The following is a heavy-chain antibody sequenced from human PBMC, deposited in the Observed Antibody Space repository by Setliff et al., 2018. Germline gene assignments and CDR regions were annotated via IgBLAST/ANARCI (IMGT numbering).Heavy chain of an antibody. J-gene: IGHJ4*02. CDR3: ALSDHYPFYYDY. CDR1: GVSTRSYW. V-gene: IGHV4-59*01. D-gene: IGHD3-3*01. Sequence: PLETLSLTCSVSGVSTRSYWWSWIRQPPGKGLEWIGYISNRGSTDYNPSLKSRVTISEDTSRSQFSLKLTSVTTADTAVYYCALSDHYPFYYDYWGLGTLVTVSS. CDR2: ISNRGST.